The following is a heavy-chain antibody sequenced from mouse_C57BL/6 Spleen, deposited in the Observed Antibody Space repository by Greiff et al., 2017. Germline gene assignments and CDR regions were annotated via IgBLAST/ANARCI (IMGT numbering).Heavy chain of an antibody. Sequence: QVQLQQSGAELVRPGTSVKVSCKASGYAFTNYLIEWVKQRPGQGLEWIGVINPGSGGNNYNEKLKGKATLTAYKSSSTAYMQHSRLTSEDSAVYFCARSSLNWDHFDLWCTGTTVTVSS. J-gene: IGHJ1*03. V-gene: IGHV1-54*01. CDR2: INPGSGGN. CDR3: ARSSLNWDHFDL. D-gene: IGHD4-1*01. CDR1: GYAFTNYL.